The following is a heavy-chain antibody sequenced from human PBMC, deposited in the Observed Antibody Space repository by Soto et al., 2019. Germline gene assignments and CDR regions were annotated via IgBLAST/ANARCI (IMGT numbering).Heavy chain of an antibody. J-gene: IGHJ6*03. CDR1: GYTFTNYG. CDR2: ISAYNGNT. D-gene: IGHD6-6*01. Sequence: QVQLLQSGAEVKKPGASVKVSCKASGYTFTNYGITWVRQAPGQGLEWMGWISAYNGNTHYTQRLQGRVTMTTDRSTSRAYMALRGLRSDDTAVYYCARARQLVGYFYYDVDVWGKGTTVTVSS. CDR3: ARARQLVGYFYYDVDV. V-gene: IGHV1-18*01.